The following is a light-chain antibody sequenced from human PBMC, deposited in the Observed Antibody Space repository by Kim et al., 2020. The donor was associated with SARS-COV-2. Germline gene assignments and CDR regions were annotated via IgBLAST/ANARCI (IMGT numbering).Light chain of an antibody. J-gene: IGKJ1*01. CDR2: GAS. CDR1: QGSSHS. Sequence: ESVGDRATICCRARQGSSHSVAWYRQKPGKAPMLLIYGASTWQSGVPARFSGSGSGTDFTLTISSLQPEDAATYYCQKDDSAPWTFGQGTKVDIK. CDR3: QKDDSAPWT. V-gene: IGKV1-27*01.